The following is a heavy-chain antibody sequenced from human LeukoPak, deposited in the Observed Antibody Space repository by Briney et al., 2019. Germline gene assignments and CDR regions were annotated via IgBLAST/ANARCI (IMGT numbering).Heavy chain of an antibody. CDR3: ANPVKQPVSYYYYGRDV. V-gene: IGHV3-23*01. Sequence: GGSLRLSCAASGFTFSSHAMNWVRQAPGKGLEWVSVISGSGGSTYYADSVKGRFTISRDNSKNTLYLQMNSLRAEDTAVYYCANPVKQPVSYYYYGRDVGGQGTRVPVP. CDR1: GFTFSSHA. CDR2: ISGSGGST. D-gene: IGHD6-13*01. J-gene: IGHJ6*02.